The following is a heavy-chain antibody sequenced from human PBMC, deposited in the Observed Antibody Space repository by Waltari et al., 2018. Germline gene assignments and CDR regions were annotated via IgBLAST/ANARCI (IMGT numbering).Heavy chain of an antibody. J-gene: IGHJ3*02. V-gene: IGHV4-39*01. CDR2: IYYSGST. CDR1: GGSISSSSYY. Sequence: QLQLQESGPGLVKPSETLSLTCTVSGGSISSSSYYWGWIRQPPGKGLEWIGSIYYSGSTYYNPSLKGRVTISVDTSKNQFSLKLSSVTTADTAVYYCARHPTHTTYCSGGSCYSYAFDIWGQGTMVTVSS. CDR3: ARHPTHTTYCSGGSCYSYAFDI. D-gene: IGHD2-15*01.